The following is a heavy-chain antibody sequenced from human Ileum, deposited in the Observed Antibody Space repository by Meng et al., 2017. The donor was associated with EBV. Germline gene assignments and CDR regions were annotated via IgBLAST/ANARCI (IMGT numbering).Heavy chain of an antibody. D-gene: IGHD4-17*01. J-gene: IGHJ4*02. CDR1: GESISSNNW. CDR2: IYHSGST. CDR3: ASGRDYAWHS. Sequence: QVQLQEPGPGLVKPSGTPPLTCAVSGESISSNNWWSWVRQPPGKGLEWIGEIYHSGSTNYNPSFKSRVTMSVDKSKNQISLNLSSVTAADTAVYYCASGRDYAWHSWGRGTLVTVSS. V-gene: IGHV4-4*02.